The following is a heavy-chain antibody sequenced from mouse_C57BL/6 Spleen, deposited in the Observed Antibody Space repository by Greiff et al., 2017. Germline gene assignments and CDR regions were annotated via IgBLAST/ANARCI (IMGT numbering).Heavy chain of an antibody. Sequence: VQLQQSGPELVKPGASVKISCKASGYTFTDYYMNWVKQSHGKSLEWIGDINPNNGGTSYNQKFKGKATLTVDKSSSTAYMELRSLTSEDSAVHYCARTRATNDYWGQGTTLTVSS. CDR3: ARTRATNDY. CDR1: GYTFTDYY. V-gene: IGHV1-26*01. CDR2: INPNNGGT. J-gene: IGHJ2*01. D-gene: IGHD3-1*01.